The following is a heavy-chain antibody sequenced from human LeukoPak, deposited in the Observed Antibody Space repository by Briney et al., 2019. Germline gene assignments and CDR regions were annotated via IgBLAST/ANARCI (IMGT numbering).Heavy chain of an antibody. Sequence: SGTLSLTCAVYGGSFSGYYWSWIRQPPGKGLEWIGEINHSGSTNYNPSLKSRVTISVDTSKNQFSLKLSSVTAADTAVYYCARRGAVDFVDFDYWGQGTLVTVSS. J-gene: IGHJ4*02. CDR3: ARRGAVDFVDFDY. CDR1: GGSFSGYY. V-gene: IGHV4-34*01. CDR2: INHSGST. D-gene: IGHD5-12*01.